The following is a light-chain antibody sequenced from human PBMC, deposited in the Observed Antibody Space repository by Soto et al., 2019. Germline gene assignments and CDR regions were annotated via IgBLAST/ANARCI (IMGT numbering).Light chain of an antibody. J-gene: IGKJ1*01. V-gene: IGKV3-20*01. Sequence: EIVLTQSPGTLSLSPGERATLSCRASQSVSSSYLAWYQQKPGQAPRLLIYGASSRATGIPDRFSGSGSGTDFTLTISRLEPEDFAVYYCQQYGSSPTTRFGQGTKVEIK. CDR1: QSVSSSY. CDR3: QQYGSSPTTR. CDR2: GAS.